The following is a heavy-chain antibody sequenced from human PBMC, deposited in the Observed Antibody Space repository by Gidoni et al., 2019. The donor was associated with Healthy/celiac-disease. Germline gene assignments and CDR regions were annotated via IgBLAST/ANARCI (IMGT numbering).Heavy chain of an antibody. CDR2: MNPNSGNT. CDR3: ARISGEVWFGESDGMDV. D-gene: IGHD3-10*01. CDR1: GYTFTSYD. V-gene: IGHV1-8*01. J-gene: IGHJ6*02. Sequence: QVQLVQSGAEVKKPGASVTVSCKASGYTFTSYDINWVRQATGQGLEWMGWMNPNSGNTGYAQKFQGRVTMTRNTSISTAYMELSSLRSEDTAVDYCARISGEVWFGESDGMDVWGQGTTVTVSS.